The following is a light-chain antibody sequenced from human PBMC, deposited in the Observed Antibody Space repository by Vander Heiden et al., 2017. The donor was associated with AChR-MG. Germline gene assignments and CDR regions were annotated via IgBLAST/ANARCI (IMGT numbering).Light chain of an antibody. CDR1: SSDVGGYNY. V-gene: IGLV2-14*01. CDR2: DVS. Sequence: QSALTQPASVSGSPGQSITISCTGTSSDVGGYNYVSWYQQHPGKAPKLMIYDVSKRPSGVSNRFSGSKSGNTASLTISGLQAEDEADYYCSSYTSSSPSFGTGTKVTGL. J-gene: IGLJ1*01. CDR3: SSYTSSSPS.